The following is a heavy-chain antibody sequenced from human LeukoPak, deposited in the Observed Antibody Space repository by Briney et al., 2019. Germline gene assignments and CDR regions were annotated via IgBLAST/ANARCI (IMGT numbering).Heavy chain of an antibody. CDR1: GFTFSSYA. CDR3: ARVGSVSTSLLLYHYYYYGMDV. V-gene: IGHV3-30*04. J-gene: IGHJ6*02. Sequence: PGGPLRLSCTASGFTFSSYAMHWVRQAPGKGLQWVAVISYDGSNKYYADSVKGRFTISRDNSKNTLYLQMNSLRGEDTAVYYCARVGSVSTSLLLYHYYYYGMDVWGQGTTVTVSS. CDR2: ISYDGSNK. D-gene: IGHD2-2*01.